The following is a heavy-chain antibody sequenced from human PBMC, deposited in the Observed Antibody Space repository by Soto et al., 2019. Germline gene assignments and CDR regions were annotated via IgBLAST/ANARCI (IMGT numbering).Heavy chain of an antibody. CDR3: ARSTIFGVVISYYYYYYMDV. Sequence: QLQLQESGPGLVKPSETLSLTCTVSGGSISSSSYYWGWIRQPPGKGLEWIGSIYYSGSTYYKPSLKSRVTISIDTSKNQFSLKLSSVTAADTAVYYCARSTIFGVVISYYYYYYMDVWGKGTTVTVSS. D-gene: IGHD3-3*01. CDR2: IYYSGST. J-gene: IGHJ6*03. V-gene: IGHV4-39*01. CDR1: GGSISSSSYY.